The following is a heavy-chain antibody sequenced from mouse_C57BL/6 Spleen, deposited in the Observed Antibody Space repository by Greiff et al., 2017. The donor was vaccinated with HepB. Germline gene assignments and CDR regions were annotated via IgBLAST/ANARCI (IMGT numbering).Heavy chain of an antibody. CDR2: ISSGSSTI. CDR1: GFTFSDYG. CDR3: ARKGDYGSSYSYAMDY. Sequence: EVKLMESGGGLVKPGGSLKLSCAASGFTFSDYGMHWVRQAPEKGLEWVAYISSGSSTIYYADTVKGRFTISRDNAKNTLFLQMTTLRSEDTAMYYCARKGDYGSSYSYAMDYWGQGTSVTVSS. V-gene: IGHV5-17*01. J-gene: IGHJ4*01. D-gene: IGHD1-1*01.